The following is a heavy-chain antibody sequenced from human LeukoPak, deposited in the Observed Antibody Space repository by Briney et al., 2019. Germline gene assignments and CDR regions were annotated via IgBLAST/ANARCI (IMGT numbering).Heavy chain of an antibody. V-gene: IGHV4-34*01. D-gene: IGHD3-16*01. Sequence: PSETLSLTCAVYGGSFSGYYWSWICQPPGKGLEWIGEINHSGSTNYNPSLKSRVTISVDTSKNQFSLKLSSVTAADTAVYYCARRFPAHYFDYWGQGTLVTVSS. J-gene: IGHJ4*02. CDR2: INHSGST. CDR1: GGSFSGYY. CDR3: ARRFPAHYFDY.